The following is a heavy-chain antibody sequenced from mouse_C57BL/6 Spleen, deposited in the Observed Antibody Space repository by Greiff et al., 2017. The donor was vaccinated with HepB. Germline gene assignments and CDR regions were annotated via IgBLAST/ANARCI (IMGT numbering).Heavy chain of an antibody. CDR2: IYPGSGST. J-gene: IGHJ1*03. CDR3: ERRHKSQARDFDV. V-gene: IGHV1-55*01. D-gene: IGHD3-2*02. Sequence: QVQLQQPGAELVKPGASVKMSCKASGYTFTSYWITWVKQRPGQGLEWIGDIYPGSGSTNYNEKFKSKATLTVDTSSSTAYMQLSSLTSEDYAVYYCERRHKSQARDFDVWGTGTTVTVSS. CDR1: GYTFTSYW.